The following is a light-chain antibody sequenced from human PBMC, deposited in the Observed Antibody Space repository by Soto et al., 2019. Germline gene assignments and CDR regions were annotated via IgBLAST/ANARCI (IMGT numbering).Light chain of an antibody. V-gene: IGKV1-33*01. CDR3: QQYNTYPWT. CDR2: DAS. Sequence: DIPMTQSPSSLSASIGDRVTITCQASQDINNYLNWYQQKPGKAPKLLIYDASNLETGVPSRFSGSGSGTEFTLTISSLQPEDFAIYYCQQYNTYPWTFGQGTRVEIK. J-gene: IGKJ1*01. CDR1: QDINNY.